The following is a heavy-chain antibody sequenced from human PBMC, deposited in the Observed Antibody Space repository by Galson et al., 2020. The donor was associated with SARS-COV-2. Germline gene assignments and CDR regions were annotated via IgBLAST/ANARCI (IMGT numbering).Heavy chain of an antibody. CDR2: ISDTSIAI. CDR1: GFTFSSYS. D-gene: IGHD3-9*01. Sequence: GGSLLLSFVASGFTFSSYSMTWFRQAPGNGLEWVSSISDTSIAIYYADSVKGRFTISRDNAKNSLFLQLDSLRAENTAVYYCARGVLNYILTRGGGAYWSHGTLDTVSS. V-gene: IGHV3-21*01. J-gene: IGHJ4*01. CDR3: ARGVLNYILTRGGGAY.